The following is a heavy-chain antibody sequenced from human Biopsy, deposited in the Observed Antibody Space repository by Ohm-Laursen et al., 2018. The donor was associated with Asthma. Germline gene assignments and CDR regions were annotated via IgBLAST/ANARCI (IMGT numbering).Heavy chain of an antibody. Sequence: SQTLSLTWTVSGDSISSSSYYWGWIRQPPGKGLEWIGSNYYSGNTYYNPSLKSRVTISVDTSKNQFSLKLYSVTAADTAVFYCARHWNWGSFFDYWGQGMLVTVSS. CDR3: ARHWNWGSFFDY. CDR1: GDSISSSSYY. V-gene: IGHV4-39*01. J-gene: IGHJ4*02. CDR2: NYYSGNT. D-gene: IGHD7-27*01.